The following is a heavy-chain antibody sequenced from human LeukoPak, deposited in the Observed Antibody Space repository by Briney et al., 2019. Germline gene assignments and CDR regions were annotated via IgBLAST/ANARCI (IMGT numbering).Heavy chain of an antibody. V-gene: IGHV3-30*03. CDR1: GFTFSSYG. J-gene: IGHJ4*02. D-gene: IGHD3-22*01. CDR3: ARDIYDSGDFRGDF. CDR2: ISYDGSNK. Sequence: HPGGSLRLSCAGSGFTFSSYGMHWVRQAPGKGLEWVAVISYDGSNKHYADSVKGRFTISRDNSKNSLYLQMSSLRTEDTALYYCARDIYDSGDFRGDFWGQGTLVTVSS.